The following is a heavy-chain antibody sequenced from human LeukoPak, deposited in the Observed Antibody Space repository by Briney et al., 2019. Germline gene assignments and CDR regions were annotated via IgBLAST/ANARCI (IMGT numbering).Heavy chain of an antibody. Sequence: GGSLRLSCAASGFTFSSYEMHWVRQAPGKGLEYVSAISSNGDSTYYANFVKGRFIISRDNSKNTLYLQMGSLRPEDMAVYYCAKGIYSSGWSYFDYWGHGTLVTVSS. V-gene: IGHV3-64*01. CDR1: GFTFSSYE. CDR3: AKGIYSSGWSYFDY. J-gene: IGHJ4*01. CDR2: ISSNGDST. D-gene: IGHD6-19*01.